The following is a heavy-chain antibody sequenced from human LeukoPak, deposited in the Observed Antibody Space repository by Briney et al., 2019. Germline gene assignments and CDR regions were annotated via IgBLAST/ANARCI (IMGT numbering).Heavy chain of an antibody. D-gene: IGHD6-19*01. CDR1: GYTFTGYY. V-gene: IGHV1-2*02. CDR3: ARAFEGRIAVAANY. Sequence: ASVKVSCKASGYTFTGYYMHWVRQAPGQGLEWMGWINPNSGGTNYAQKFQGTVTMTRDTSISTAYMELSRLRSDDTAVYYCARAFEGRIAVAANYWGQGTLVTVSS. J-gene: IGHJ4*02. CDR2: INPNSGGT.